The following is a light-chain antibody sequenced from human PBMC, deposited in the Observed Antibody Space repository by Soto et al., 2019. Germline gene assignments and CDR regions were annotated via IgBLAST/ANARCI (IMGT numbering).Light chain of an antibody. CDR1: SSDVGGYKY. Sequence: QSALTQPASVSGSPGQSITISCTGTSSDVGGYKYVSWYQQHPDKAPKLIIFEVSNRPSGISSRFSGSKSGNPASLTISGLQVEDEADYFWASFTSTSTSVIFGRGTKLTVL. J-gene: IGLJ2*01. V-gene: IGLV2-14*01. CDR3: ASFTSTSTSVI. CDR2: EVS.